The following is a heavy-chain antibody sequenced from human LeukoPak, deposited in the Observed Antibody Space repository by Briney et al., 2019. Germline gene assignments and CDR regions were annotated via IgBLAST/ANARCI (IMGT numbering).Heavy chain of an antibody. CDR3: AAAERRGVGSVSYHAIEY. V-gene: IGHV4-4*07. CDR1: GDSIVTDY. D-gene: IGHD3-10*01. Sequence: SETLSLTCTVSGDSIVTDYWSWIRQPAGKGLEWIGRFYTSGSTNYNPSLKSRVTVSVDMSKNQFSLKLSSVTAADTAVYYCAAAERRGVGSVSYHAIEYWGQGTLVTVSS. J-gene: IGHJ4*02. CDR2: FYTSGST.